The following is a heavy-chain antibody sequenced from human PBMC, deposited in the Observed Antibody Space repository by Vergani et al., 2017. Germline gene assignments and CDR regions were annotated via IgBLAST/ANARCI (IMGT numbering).Heavy chain of an antibody. CDR3: ARDSEVVPAERHFDY. D-gene: IGHD2-2*01. J-gene: IGHJ4*02. CDR2: INPNSGGT. CDR1: GYTFTGYY. V-gene: IGHV1-2*02. Sequence: QVQLVQSGAEVKKPGASVKVSCKASGYTFTGYYMHWVRQAPGQGLAWMGWINPNSGGTNYAQKFQGRVTMTRDTSISTAYMELSRLRSDETAVYYGARDSEVVPAERHFDYWGQGTLVTVSS.